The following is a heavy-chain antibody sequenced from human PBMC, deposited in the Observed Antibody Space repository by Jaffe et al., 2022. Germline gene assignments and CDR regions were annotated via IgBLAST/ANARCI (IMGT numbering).Heavy chain of an antibody. V-gene: IGHV3-23*01. Sequence: EVQLLQSGGGLVQPGGSLRLSCAASGFTFSSYATSWVRQAPGKGLEWVSAVSGSGGSTYYADSVKGRFTISRDNSKNTLYLQMNTLRAEDTAVYYCAKDCGDTCYFDYWGQGTLVTVSS. J-gene: IGHJ4*02. D-gene: IGHD2-21*01. CDR3: AKDCGDTCYFDY. CDR2: VSGSGGST. CDR1: GFTFSSYA.